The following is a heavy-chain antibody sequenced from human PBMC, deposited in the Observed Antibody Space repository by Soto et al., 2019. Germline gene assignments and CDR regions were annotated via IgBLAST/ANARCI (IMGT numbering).Heavy chain of an antibody. CDR2: ISGSGGST. D-gene: IGHD3-16*02. CDR3: AKTGWTYRYPMSYFDY. V-gene: IGHV3-23*01. Sequence: GGSLRRSCAASGFTCSSYAMSWVRQAPGKGLEWVSAISGSGGSTYYADSVRGRFTISRDNSENTLYLQMNSLRVEDTAVYYRAKTGWTYRYPMSYFDYWGHGTLVTVSS. CDR1: GFTCSSYA. J-gene: IGHJ4*01.